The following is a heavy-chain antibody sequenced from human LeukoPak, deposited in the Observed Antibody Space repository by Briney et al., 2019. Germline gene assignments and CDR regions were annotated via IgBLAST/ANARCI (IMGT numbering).Heavy chain of an antibody. Sequence: ASVKVSCKASGYTFTTYYVHWVRQAPGQGLEWMGIINPSGGSTTYAQKLQGRVTMTTDTSTSTAYMELRSLRSDDTAVYYCARAVPYYYGSGSTEEFDYWGQGTLVTVSS. CDR3: ARAVPYYYGSGSTEEFDY. J-gene: IGHJ4*02. V-gene: IGHV1-46*01. D-gene: IGHD3-10*01. CDR2: INPSGGST. CDR1: GYTFTTYY.